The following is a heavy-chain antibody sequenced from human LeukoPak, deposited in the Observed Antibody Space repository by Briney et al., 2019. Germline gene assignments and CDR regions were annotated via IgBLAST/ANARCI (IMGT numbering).Heavy chain of an antibody. J-gene: IGHJ4*02. CDR2: IIPIFGTA. CDR1: GGTFSSYA. V-gene: IGHV1-69*06. D-gene: IGHD6-13*01. Sequence: SVKVSCKASGGTFSSYAISWVRQAPGQGLEWMGGIIPIFGTANYAQKFQGRVTITADKSTSTAYMELSSLRSEDTAVYYCASRTSSSSWHKFDYWGQGTLVTVSS. CDR3: ASRTSSSSWHKFDY.